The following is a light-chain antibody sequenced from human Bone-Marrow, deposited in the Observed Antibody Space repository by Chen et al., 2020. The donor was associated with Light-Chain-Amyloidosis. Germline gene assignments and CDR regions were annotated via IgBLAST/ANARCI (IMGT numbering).Light chain of an antibody. CDR3: QQYNNWPPLT. J-gene: IGKJ4*01. CDR2: GAS. CDR1: QSVSSN. Sequence: EIVMTQSPATLSVSPGERATLSCRASQSVSSNLAWYQQKPGQAPRLLIYGASTRATGIPARCSGSGSGTEFTLTISSLQSEDFAVYYSQQYNNWPPLTFGGGTKVEIK. V-gene: IGKV3-15*01.